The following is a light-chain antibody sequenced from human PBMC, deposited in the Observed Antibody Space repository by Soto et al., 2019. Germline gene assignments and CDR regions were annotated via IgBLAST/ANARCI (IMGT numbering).Light chain of an antibody. J-gene: IGLJ1*01. CDR1: ISDVGGYNY. CDR3: SSYAGTNNYV. CDR2: EVT. V-gene: IGLV2-8*01. Sequence: SVPSPPPSASGSPSQSRPISCTGTISDVGGYNYVSWYQQHPGKYPKLMIYEVTKRPSDIPDRLSGSKSGNTASLTVSGLQAADEADYYCSSYAGTNNYVFGTGTKV.